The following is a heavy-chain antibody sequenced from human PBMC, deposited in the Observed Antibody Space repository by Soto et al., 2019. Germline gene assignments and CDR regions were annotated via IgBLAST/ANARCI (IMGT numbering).Heavy chain of an antibody. D-gene: IGHD3-22*01. Sequence: QVQLVQSGAEVKKPGSSVKVSCKASGGTFSTYTISWVRQAPGQGLEWMGGIIPIFGPADYAQKFQGGVTITADESTSTAYMELSSLRSEDTAVYYCARVDGSGYYYAYWGQGTLVTVSS. V-gene: IGHV1-69*01. CDR2: IIPIFGPA. CDR3: ARVDGSGYYYAY. CDR1: GGTFSTYT. J-gene: IGHJ4*02.